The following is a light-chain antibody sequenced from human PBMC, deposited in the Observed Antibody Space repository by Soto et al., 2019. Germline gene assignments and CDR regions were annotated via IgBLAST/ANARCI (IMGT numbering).Light chain of an antibody. J-gene: IGLJ2*01. CDR3: SSYTTNITPVV. CDR2: EVT. V-gene: IGLV2-14*01. CDR1: SGDIGGYNY. Sequence: QSVLTQPASVSGSPGQSITISCTGTSGDIGGYNYVSWYQQHPGKAPKLLISEVTNWPSGVSNRFSGSKSGNTASLTISGLQAEDEADYYCSSYTTNITPVVFGGGTKITVL.